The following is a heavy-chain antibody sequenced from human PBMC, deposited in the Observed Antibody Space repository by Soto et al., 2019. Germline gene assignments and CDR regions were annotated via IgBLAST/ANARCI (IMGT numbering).Heavy chain of an antibody. V-gene: IGHV4-4*02. CDR3: ARLVYDTRLNYMYFDF. CDR2: IFHDGTA. CDR1: GVSISSGNW. Sequence: SETLSLTCAVYGVSISSGNWWTWVRQSPQRGLEYIGEIFHDGTANYYPSFERRVAISVDTSKNQFSLKLTSVTAADTAIYFCARLVYDTRLNYMYFDFWGQGTLVTVSS. D-gene: IGHD3-10*01. J-gene: IGHJ4*02.